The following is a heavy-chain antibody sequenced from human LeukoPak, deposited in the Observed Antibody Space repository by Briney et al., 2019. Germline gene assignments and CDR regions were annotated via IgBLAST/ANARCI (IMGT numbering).Heavy chain of an antibody. CDR2: IKSKTDGGTT. V-gene: IGHV3-15*01. J-gene: IGHJ4*02. CDR3: TTEITFQYYDILTSPVA. Sequence: GGSLRLSCAASGFTYSNYAMSWVRQAPGKGLEWVGRIKSKTDGGTTDYAAPVKGRFTISRDDSKNTLYLQMNSLKTEDTAVYYCTTEITFQYYDILTSPVAWGQGTLVTVSS. CDR1: GFTYSNYA. D-gene: IGHD3-9*01.